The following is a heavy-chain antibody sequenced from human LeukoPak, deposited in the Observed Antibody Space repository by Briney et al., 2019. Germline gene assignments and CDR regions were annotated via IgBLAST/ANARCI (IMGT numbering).Heavy chain of an antibody. CDR1: GESLNYYY. J-gene: IGHJ4*02. V-gene: IGHV4-34*12. CDR3: ASGAWATRLHS. CDR2: VFDGKTT. Sequence: SDTLSLTCAVCGESLNYYYWSWIRQSPEKGLEWIGEVFDGKTTNYNPSLKSRVTISAVTSSNQFSLNLKSVTAADTAVYYCASGAWATRLHSWAQGTLVIVPS. D-gene: IGHD5-24*01.